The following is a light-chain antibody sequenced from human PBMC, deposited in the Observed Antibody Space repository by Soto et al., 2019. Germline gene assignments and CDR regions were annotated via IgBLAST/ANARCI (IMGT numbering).Light chain of an antibody. CDR1: SGDIGAYNY. V-gene: IGLV2-11*01. Sequence: QSALTQPRSVSGSPGQSVTFSCTGTSGDIGAYNYVSWYQFHPGKAPKMIIYDVNKRPSGVPDRSSGSKSGNMASLTISWLQAEDEADYYCCSYAHTSRVFGGGTKVTVL. CDR2: DVN. J-gene: IGLJ3*02. CDR3: CSYAHTSRV.